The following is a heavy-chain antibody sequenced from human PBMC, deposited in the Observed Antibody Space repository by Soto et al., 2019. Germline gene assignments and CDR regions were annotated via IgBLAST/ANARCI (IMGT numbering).Heavy chain of an antibody. CDR1: GFTVTKFA. Sequence: PGGSLRLSCTASGFTVTKFAMSWVRQAPGKGLVWVARINPESTTITYADSVTGRFTISRDYAKDTLYLQMNGLSAEDTAIYYCTKDTFGGRDSWGQGTLVTVSS. CDR3: TKDTFGGRDS. V-gene: IGHV3-74*01. D-gene: IGHD2-15*01. J-gene: IGHJ4*02. CDR2: INPESTTI.